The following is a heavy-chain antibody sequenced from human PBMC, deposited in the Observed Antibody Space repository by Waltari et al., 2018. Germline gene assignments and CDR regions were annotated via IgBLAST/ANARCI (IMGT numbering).Heavy chain of an antibody. V-gene: IGHV4-4*07. J-gene: IGHJ2*01. D-gene: IGHD4-17*01. CDR2: IYTSGST. CDR3: ARASPRLRYGDRNYDWYFDL. Sequence: QVQLQESGPGLVKPSETLSLTCTVSGGSISSYYWSWIRQPAGKGLEWIGRIYTSGSTNYNPSLKRRVTMSVDTSKNQFSLKLSSVTAADTAVYYCARASPRLRYGDRNYDWYFDLWGRGTLVTVSS. CDR1: GGSISSYY.